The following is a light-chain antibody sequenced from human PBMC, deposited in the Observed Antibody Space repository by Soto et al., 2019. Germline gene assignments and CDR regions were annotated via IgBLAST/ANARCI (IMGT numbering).Light chain of an antibody. CDR2: AAS. J-gene: IGKJ1*01. V-gene: IGKV1-39*01. CDR1: RGVSIY. Sequence: DFQMTQSPSSLSASVGDRVTITCRASRGVSIYLNWYQQRPGKAPNLLIYAASSLQSGVPSRFSGSGSGTDFTLTISSLKPEDFATYYYQQTYSAPSTSGQGTKVEIQ. CDR3: QQTYSAPST.